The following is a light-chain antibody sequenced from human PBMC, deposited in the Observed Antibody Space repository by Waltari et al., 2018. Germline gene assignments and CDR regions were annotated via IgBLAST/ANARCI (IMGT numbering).Light chain of an antibody. CDR2: EVT. V-gene: IGLV2-8*01. CDR1: SSDIGSYNF. Sequence: QSALTQPPSASGSPGQSVTISCTGTSSDIGSYNFVSWYQPHPGKAPKLIIYEVTQPPSGVPVRFSGSKSGNTASLTVSGLQAEDEADYYCASFVGTNNFRVFGGGTRVTVL. CDR3: ASFVGTNNFRV. J-gene: IGLJ2*01.